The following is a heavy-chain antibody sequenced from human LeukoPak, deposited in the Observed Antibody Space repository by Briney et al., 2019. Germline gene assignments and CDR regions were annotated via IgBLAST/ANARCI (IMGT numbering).Heavy chain of an antibody. V-gene: IGHV1-2*02. D-gene: IGHD6-13*01. Sequence: ASVKVSCKASGYIFSDYYMHWVRQAPGQGLEWLGWINPKSGAADYAQQFRGRVTMARDTSINTDYMEMKRVTSDDTAVYYCARGAEAETSPLDFWGQGTLVIVS. CDR2: INPKSGAA. CDR1: GYIFSDYY. CDR3: ARGAEAETSPLDF. J-gene: IGHJ4*02.